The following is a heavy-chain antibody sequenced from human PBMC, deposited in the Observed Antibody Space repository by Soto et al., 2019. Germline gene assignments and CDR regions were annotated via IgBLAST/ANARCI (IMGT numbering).Heavy chain of an antibody. CDR3: ARAESEGSLVLYGMDV. CDR1: GGTFSSYA. D-gene: IGHD6-13*01. J-gene: IGHJ6*02. V-gene: IGHV1-69*06. CDR2: IIPIFGTA. Sequence: QVQLVQSGAEVKKPGSSVKVSCKASGGTFSSYALSWVRQAPGQGLEWMGGIIPIFGTANYAQKFQGRVTITADKSTSAAYRYLGSLRSEYTAVDYCARAESEGSLVLYGMDVWGQGTTVTVSS.